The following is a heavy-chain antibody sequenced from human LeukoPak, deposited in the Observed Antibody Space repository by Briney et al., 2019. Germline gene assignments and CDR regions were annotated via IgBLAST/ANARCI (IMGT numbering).Heavy chain of an antibody. J-gene: IGHJ4*02. CDR3: ARDTSDPLLYEGDY. CDR2: ISSSSSTI. D-gene: IGHD2-2*02. CDR1: GFTFGSYS. V-gene: IGHV3-48*04. Sequence: SGGSLRLSCAASGFTFGSYSMNWVRQAPGRGLEWVSYISSSSSTIYYADPVKGRFTISRDNAKNSLYLQMNSLRAEDTAVYYCARDTSDPLLYEGDYWGQGTLVTVSS.